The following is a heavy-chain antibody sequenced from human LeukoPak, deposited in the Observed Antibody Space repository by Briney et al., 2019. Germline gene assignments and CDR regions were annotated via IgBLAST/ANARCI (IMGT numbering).Heavy chain of an antibody. D-gene: IGHD6-13*01. Sequence: GESLKISCKGSGYSFTSYWIGWVRQMPGKGLEWMGIIYPGDSDTRYSPSFQGQVTISADKSISTAYLQWSSLKASDTAMYYCARMAAPTGNGMDVWGQGTTVTVSS. CDR3: ARMAAPTGNGMDV. V-gene: IGHV5-51*01. J-gene: IGHJ6*02. CDR1: GYSFTSYW. CDR2: IYPGDSDT.